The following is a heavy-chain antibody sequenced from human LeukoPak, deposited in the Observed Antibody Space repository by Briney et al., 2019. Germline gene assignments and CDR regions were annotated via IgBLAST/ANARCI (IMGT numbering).Heavy chain of an antibody. CDR2: IYTSGST. D-gene: IGHD2-2*01. V-gene: IGHV4-4*07. CDR1: GGSISSYY. CDR3: ARLARTVKAAGGYNYYMDV. J-gene: IGHJ6*03. Sequence: SETLSLTCTVSGGSISSYYWSWIRQPAGKGLEWIGRIYTSGSTNYNPSLKSRVTMSLDTSKNQFSLKLSSLTASDTAVDYWARLARTVKAAGGYNYYMDVWGKGTTVTVSS.